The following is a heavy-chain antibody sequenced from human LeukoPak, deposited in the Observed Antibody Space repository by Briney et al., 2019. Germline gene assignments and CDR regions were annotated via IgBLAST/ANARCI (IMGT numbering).Heavy chain of an antibody. CDR3: AREMVVTAISPYYYYGMDV. Sequence: GASVTVSCKASGYTFTGYYMHWVRQAPGQGLEWMGWINPNSGGTNYAQKFQGRVTMTRDTSISTAYMELSRLRSDDTAVYYCAREMVVTAISPYYYYGMDVWGQGTTVTVSS. J-gene: IGHJ6*02. V-gene: IGHV1-2*02. CDR1: GYTFTGYY. CDR2: INPNSGGT. D-gene: IGHD2-21*02.